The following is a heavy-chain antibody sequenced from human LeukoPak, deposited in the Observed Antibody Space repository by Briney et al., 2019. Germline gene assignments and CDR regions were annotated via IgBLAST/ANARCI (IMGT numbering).Heavy chain of an antibody. J-gene: IGHJ4*02. V-gene: IGHV4-30-2*01. CDR3: AREDYGYFDF. CDR1: GASISSGAYC. Sequence: PSETLSLTCTVAGASISSGAYCWSWVRQPPGKGLEWLGYIYSNGAPYYSPSLKSRITISLDRSKNQFSLNLNSVTAADTAVYYCAREDYGYFDFWGQGTLVTVSS. CDR2: IYSNGAP. D-gene: IGHD4-17*01.